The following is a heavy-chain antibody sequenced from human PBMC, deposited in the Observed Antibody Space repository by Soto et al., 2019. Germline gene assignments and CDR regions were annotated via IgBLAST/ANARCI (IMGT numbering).Heavy chain of an antibody. CDR3: ARVVVTPDQTYYYYGMDV. J-gene: IGHJ6*02. D-gene: IGHD3-22*01. Sequence: ASVKVSCKASGGTFSSYAISWVRQAPGQGLEWMGGIIPIFGTANYAQKFQGRVTITADESTSTAYMELSSLRSEDTAVYYCARVVVTPDQTYYYYGMDVWGQGTTVTVSS. CDR2: IIPIFGTA. CDR1: GGTFSSYA. V-gene: IGHV1-69*13.